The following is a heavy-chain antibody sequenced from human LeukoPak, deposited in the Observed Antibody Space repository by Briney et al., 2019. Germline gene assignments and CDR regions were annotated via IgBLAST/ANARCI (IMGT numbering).Heavy chain of an antibody. CDR3: ARDPSVAAAGNNWFDP. D-gene: IGHD6-13*01. V-gene: IGHV1-46*01. Sequence: ASVKVSCKTSGYTFTSYYMHWVRQAPGQGLEWMGIINPSGGSTSYAQKFQGRVTMTRDTSTSTVYMELSSLRSEDTAVYYCARDPSVAAAGNNWFDPWGQGTLVTVSS. J-gene: IGHJ5*02. CDR1: GYTFTSYY. CDR2: INPSGGST.